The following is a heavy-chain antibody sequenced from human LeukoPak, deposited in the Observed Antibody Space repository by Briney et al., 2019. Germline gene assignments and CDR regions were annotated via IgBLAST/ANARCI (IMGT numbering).Heavy chain of an antibody. V-gene: IGHV3-23*01. Sequence: GGSLRLSCAASGFTFSSTAMNWVRQALGKGLEWVSAISNNGGYTYYADSVQGRFTISRDNSKSTLCLQMNSLRAEDTAVYYCAKQLGYCSDGSCYFPYWGQGTLVTVSS. CDR1: GFTFSSTA. D-gene: IGHD2-15*01. CDR2: ISNNGGYT. J-gene: IGHJ4*02. CDR3: AKQLGYCSDGSCYFPY.